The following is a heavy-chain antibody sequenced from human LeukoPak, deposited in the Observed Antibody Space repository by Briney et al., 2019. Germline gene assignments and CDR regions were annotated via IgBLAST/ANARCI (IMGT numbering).Heavy chain of an antibody. CDR2: ICGNGRTT. CDR1: GFTFSTFA. J-gene: IGHJ3*02. Sequence: GGSLRLSCAASGFTFSTFAMSWVRQAPGKRLEWVSGICGNGRTTYYADSVKGRFTISRDNSKNTLYLQMNSVRAEDTAVYYCARDHYTWELRFAFDIWGQGTMVTVSS. V-gene: IGHV3-23*01. CDR3: ARDHYTWELRFAFDI. D-gene: IGHD1-26*01.